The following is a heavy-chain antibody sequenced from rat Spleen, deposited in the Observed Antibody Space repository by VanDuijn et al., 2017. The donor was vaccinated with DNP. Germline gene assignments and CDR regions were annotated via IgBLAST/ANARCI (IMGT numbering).Heavy chain of an antibody. V-gene: IGHV5-58*01. CDR3: AKGVIRGDYAIDA. D-gene: IGHD4-4*01. CDR1: GFTFRSYW. J-gene: IGHJ4*01. Sequence: EGQLVESGGGLVQHGRSLKLYCVASGFTFRSYWMYWIRQAPGKGLAWVASINTDGGSTYSPDSVKGRLTISRDNAENTVYLHMISLRSEDTVTYYCAKGVIRGDYAIDAWGQGTSVTVSS. CDR2: INTDGGST.